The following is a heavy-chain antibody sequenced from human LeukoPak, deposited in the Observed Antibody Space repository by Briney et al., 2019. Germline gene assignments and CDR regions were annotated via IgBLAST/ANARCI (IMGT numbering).Heavy chain of an antibody. J-gene: IGHJ3*02. CDR2: IYPSDSHT. Sequence: GESPKISGLGSGFYFNACWIGLARQMPGKGLEWMGAIYPSDSHTTYSPSFQGQVVISADKSISTAYLHWSSLKASDSALYYCATVWGVGGGAVDIWGQGTVVTVSS. CDR1: GFYFNACW. V-gene: IGHV5-51*01. D-gene: IGHD3-10*02. CDR3: ATVWGVGGGAVDI.